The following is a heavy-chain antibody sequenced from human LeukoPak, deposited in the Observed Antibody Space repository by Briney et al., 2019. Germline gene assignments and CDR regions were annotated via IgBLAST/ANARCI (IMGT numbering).Heavy chain of an antibody. CDR1: GGSISSYY. D-gene: IGHD6-19*01. J-gene: IGHJ6*03. CDR2: IYYSGST. V-gene: IGHV4-59*01. CDR3: ARVFMGGRAGTDYYYMDV. Sequence: SETLSLTCTVSGGSISSYYWSWIRQPPGKGLEWIGYIYYSGSTNYNPSLKSRVTISVDTSKNQFSLKLSSVTAADTAVYYCARVFMGGRAGTDYYYMDVWGKGTTVTISS.